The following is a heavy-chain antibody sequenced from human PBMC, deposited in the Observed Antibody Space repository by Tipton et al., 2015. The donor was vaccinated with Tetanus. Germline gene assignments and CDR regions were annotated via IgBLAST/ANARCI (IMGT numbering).Heavy chain of an antibody. V-gene: IGHV4-34*01. D-gene: IGHD1-1*01. CDR3: ARANNEFPKKGPFDS. CDR2: ISHSGSS. Sequence: GLVKPSETLSLTCTVSGGSFSLYYWNWVRQSPGKGLEWIGEISHSGSSSYSPSLKSRVTISVDTSKNQFSLRLRSVAAADTAVYYCARANNEFPKKGPFDSWGQGSLVIVSS. J-gene: IGHJ4*02. CDR1: GGSFSLYY.